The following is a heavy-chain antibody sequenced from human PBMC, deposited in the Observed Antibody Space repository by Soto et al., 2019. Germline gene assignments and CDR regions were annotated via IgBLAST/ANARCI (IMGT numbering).Heavy chain of an antibody. V-gene: IGHV3-53*01. CDR3: ARDGSGQGHYYYYYGMDV. J-gene: IGHJ6*02. D-gene: IGHD3-10*01. Sequence: GGSLRLSCGASGFSVSSKYMSWVRQAPGKGLEWVSVMHSGGSPYYADSVKGRFTNSRDNSKNTLYLQMNSLRAEVTAVYYCARDGSGQGHYYYYYGMDVWGQGTTVTVSS. CDR2: MHSGGSP. CDR1: GFSVSSKY.